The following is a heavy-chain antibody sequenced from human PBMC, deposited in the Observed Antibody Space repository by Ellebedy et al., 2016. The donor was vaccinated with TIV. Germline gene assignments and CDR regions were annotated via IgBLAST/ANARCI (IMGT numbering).Heavy chain of an antibody. CDR1: GFTFSSYA. CDR2: ISYDGSNK. J-gene: IGHJ6*02. CDR3: ARDGFPGAGVNPIMDV. V-gene: IGHV3-30*01. D-gene: IGHD3-10*01. Sequence: GESLKISCAASGFTFSSYAMHWVRQAPGKGLEWVAVISYDGSNKYYADSVKGRFTISRDNSKNTLYLQMNSLRAEDTAVYYCARDGFPGAGVNPIMDVWGQGTTVTVSS.